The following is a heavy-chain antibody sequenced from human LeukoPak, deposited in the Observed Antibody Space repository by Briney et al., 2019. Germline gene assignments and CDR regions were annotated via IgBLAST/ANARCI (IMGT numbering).Heavy chain of an antibody. CDR3: VPGGETSGYCSGGSCSRTEYFDY. D-gene: IGHD2-15*01. CDR1: GYTFTGYY. Sequence: GASLKVSCKTSGYTFTGYYMYWLRQSPRPGLEWMGWINPNSGGTDYAQKFQGRVTMTRDTSISTVYMELSRLRFDDPAVYYCVPGGETSGYCSGGSCSRTEYFDYWGQGTLVTVSA. J-gene: IGHJ4*02. V-gene: IGHV1-2*02. CDR2: INPNSGGT.